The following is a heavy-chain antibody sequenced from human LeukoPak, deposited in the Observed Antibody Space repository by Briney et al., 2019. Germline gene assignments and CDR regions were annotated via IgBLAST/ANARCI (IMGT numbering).Heavy chain of an antibody. CDR3: ARSFTSFEDWYFDL. Sequence: PSETLSLTCTVSGGSISSCYWSWIRQPAGKGLVWIGRVYTSGSTNYNPSLKSRVTMSVDTSKNQFSLKLSSVTAADTAVYYCARSFTSFEDWYFDLWGRGTLVTVSS. CDR1: GGSISSCY. J-gene: IGHJ2*01. CDR2: VYTSGST. D-gene: IGHD3-3*01. V-gene: IGHV4-4*07.